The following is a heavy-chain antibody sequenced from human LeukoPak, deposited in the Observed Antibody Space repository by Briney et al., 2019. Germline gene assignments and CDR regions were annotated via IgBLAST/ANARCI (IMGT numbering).Heavy chain of an antibody. V-gene: IGHV3-23*01. Sequence: GGSLRLSCAASGFTFSSYAMSWVRQAPGKGLEWASAISGSGGSTYYADSVKGRFTISRDNSKNTLYLQMNSLRAEDTAVYYCAKTNSYSSGYYNYWGQGTLVTVSS. CDR3: AKTNSYSSGYYNY. J-gene: IGHJ4*02. CDR1: GFTFSSYA. D-gene: IGHD3-22*01. CDR2: ISGSGGST.